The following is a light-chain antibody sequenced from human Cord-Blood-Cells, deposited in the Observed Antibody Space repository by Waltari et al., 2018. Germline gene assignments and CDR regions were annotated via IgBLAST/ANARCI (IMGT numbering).Light chain of an antibody. CDR3: AAWDDSLNGYV. J-gene: IGLJ1*01. V-gene: IGLV1-44*01. Sequence: QSVLTQPPSASGTPGQRVTISFSGSSSNIGTKTVNWYQQLPGTAPKPLSYSNNQRPSGVPDRFSGSKSGTSASLAISGLQSEDEADYYCAAWDDSLNGYVFGTGTKVTVL. CDR2: SNN. CDR1: SSNIGTKT.